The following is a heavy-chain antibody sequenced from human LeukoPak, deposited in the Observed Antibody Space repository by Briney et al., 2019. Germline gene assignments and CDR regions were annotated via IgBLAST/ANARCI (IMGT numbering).Heavy chain of an antibody. J-gene: IGHJ6*02. Sequence: GGSLRLSCAASGFTFSSYWMHWVRQAPGKGLVWVSRINSDGSSTSYADSVKGRFTISRDNAKNTLYLQMNSLRAEDTAVYYCARRGDYYYYYGVDVWGQGTTVTVSS. CDR3: ARRGDYYYYYGVDV. CDR2: INSDGSST. V-gene: IGHV3-74*01. D-gene: IGHD2-21*02. CDR1: GFTFSSYW.